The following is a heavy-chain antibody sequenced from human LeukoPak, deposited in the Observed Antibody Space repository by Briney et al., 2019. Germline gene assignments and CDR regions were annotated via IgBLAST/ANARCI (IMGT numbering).Heavy chain of an antibody. J-gene: IGHJ4*02. CDR1: GFTFSGSA. V-gene: IGHV3-73*01. CDR3: TSPSPWGSSWYQPDY. Sequence: GGSLRLSCAASGFTFSGSAMHWVRQASGKGLEWVGRIRSKVNSYATAYAASVKGRFTISRDDSKNTAYLQMNSLKTEDTAVYYCTSPSPWGSSWYQPDYWGQGTLVTVSS. D-gene: IGHD6-13*01. CDR2: IRSKVNSYAT.